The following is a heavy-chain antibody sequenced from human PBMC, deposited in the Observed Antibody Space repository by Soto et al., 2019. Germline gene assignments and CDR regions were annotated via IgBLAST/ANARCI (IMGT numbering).Heavy chain of an antibody. Sequence: GVSLRLSCVASGFTFSRSAMHWVRQAPGKGLEYVSAISFNAGTTYYADSVKGRFTISRDNSKNTLYLQMSSLRAEDTAVYYCVKDRAPNWNPTMSALDIWGKGTMVTVSS. CDR3: VKDRAPNWNPTMSALDI. CDR1: GFTFSRSA. CDR2: ISFNAGTT. V-gene: IGHV3-64D*06. J-gene: IGHJ3*02. D-gene: IGHD1-20*01.